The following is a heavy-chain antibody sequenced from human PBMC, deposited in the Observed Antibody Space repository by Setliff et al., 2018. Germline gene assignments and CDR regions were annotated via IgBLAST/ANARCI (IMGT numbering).Heavy chain of an antibody. V-gene: IGHV3-23*01. J-gene: IGHJ4*02. CDR2: IVQSSDT. CDR1: GFTFRDYS. CDR3: AKDRVPDGIWEFDS. Sequence: GGSLRLSCATSGFTFRDYSLAWVRQAPGKGLEWVSGIVQSSDTFYSDSMKGRFTVSRDNSRNTISLQINDLRVEDTATYYCAKDRVPDGIWEFDSWGQGLLVTVSS. D-gene: IGHD1-20*01.